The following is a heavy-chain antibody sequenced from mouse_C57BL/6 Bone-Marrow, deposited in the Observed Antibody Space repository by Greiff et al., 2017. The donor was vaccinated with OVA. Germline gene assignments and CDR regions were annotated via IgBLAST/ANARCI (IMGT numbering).Heavy chain of an antibody. D-gene: IGHD1-1*01. CDR3: ARRYYGSSYWYFDV. CDR2: IYPGSGST. CDR1: GYTFTSYW. Sequence: VQLQQPGAELVKPGASVKMSCKASGYTFTSYWITWVKQRPGQGLEWIGDIYPGSGSTNYNEKFKSKATLTVDTSSSTAYMQLSSLTSEDSAVYYCARRYYGSSYWYFDVWDTGTTVTVSS. V-gene: IGHV1-55*01. J-gene: IGHJ1*03.